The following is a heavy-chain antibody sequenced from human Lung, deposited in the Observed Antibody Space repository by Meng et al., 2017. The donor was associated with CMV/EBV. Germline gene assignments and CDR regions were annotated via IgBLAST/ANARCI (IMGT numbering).Heavy chain of an antibody. Sequence: LRPSCTVSGGSISSYYWSWIRQLPGKGLEWIGYIYYSGSTNYNPSLKSRVTISVDTSKNQFSLKLSSVTAADTAVYYCARPGAAAETEGFDLWGRGTLVTVSS. V-gene: IGHV4-59*12. D-gene: IGHD6-13*01. CDR2: IYYSGST. CDR3: ARPGAAAETEGFDL. CDR1: GGSISSYY. J-gene: IGHJ2*01.